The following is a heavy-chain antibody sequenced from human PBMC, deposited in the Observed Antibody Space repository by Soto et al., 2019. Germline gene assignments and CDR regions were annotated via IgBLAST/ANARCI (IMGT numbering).Heavy chain of an antibody. Sequence: SETLSLTCTVSGGSISSGAYYWSWIRQHPGKGLEWIGYTYYSGSTYHNPSLKSRLTISVDTSKNQFSLKLTSVTAADTAVYYCARDRHLSDGGTPFYYGMDVWGQGTTVTVAS. D-gene: IGHD3-16*01. CDR3: ARDRHLSDGGTPFYYGMDV. V-gene: IGHV4-31*03. CDR2: TYYSGST. CDR1: GGSISSGAYY. J-gene: IGHJ6*02.